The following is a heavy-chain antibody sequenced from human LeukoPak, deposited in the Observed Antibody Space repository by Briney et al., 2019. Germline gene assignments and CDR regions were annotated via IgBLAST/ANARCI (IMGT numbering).Heavy chain of an antibody. V-gene: IGHV1-46*01. CDR2: INPTGGST. CDR3: ARDRGYPRDDAFDI. Sequence: ASVKVSCKASGYTFPSYFMHWVRQAPGQGLEWMGIINPTGGSTTYAQKFQGRVTMTRDTSTSTVYMELSSLRSDDTAVYYCARDRGYPRDDAFDIWGQGTMVTVSS. D-gene: IGHD6-25*01. CDR1: GYTFPSYF. J-gene: IGHJ3*02.